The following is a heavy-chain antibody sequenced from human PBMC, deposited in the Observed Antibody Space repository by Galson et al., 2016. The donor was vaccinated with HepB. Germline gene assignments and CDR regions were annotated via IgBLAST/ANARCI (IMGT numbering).Heavy chain of an antibody. D-gene: IGHD3-10*01. CDR3: ARSRTSFLFFDS. Sequence: SVKVSCKASGYTFSDYYIHWVRQAPGQGLEWMGWINPGSDGSNSARDRVTMTADTSISTAYMELTRLRSDDTAVFYCARSRTSFLFFDSWGQGTLVTVSS. J-gene: IGHJ4*02. V-gene: IGHV1-2*02. CDR1: GYTFSDYY. CDR2: INPGSDGS.